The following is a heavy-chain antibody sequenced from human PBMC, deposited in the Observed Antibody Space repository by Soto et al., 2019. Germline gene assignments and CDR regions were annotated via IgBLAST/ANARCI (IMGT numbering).Heavy chain of an antibody. CDR3: AKEGSPKVSRWDDY. J-gene: IGHJ4*02. V-gene: IGHV3-30*18. CDR2: ISHEGGTQ. CDR1: GFTFSDYG. D-gene: IGHD1-26*01. Sequence: QPGGSLRLSCAASGFTFSDYGIDWIRQAPGKGLEWVAVISHEGGTQYYADSVRGRFTVSRDNSKNILYLRMDSLRPEDTAVYFCAKEGSPKVSRWDDYWGRGTLVTVSS.